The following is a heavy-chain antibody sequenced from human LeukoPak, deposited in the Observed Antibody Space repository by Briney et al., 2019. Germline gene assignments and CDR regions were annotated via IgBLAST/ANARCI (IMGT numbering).Heavy chain of an antibody. Sequence: ASVKVSCKASGYTFTSYGISRVRQAPGQGLEWMGWISAYNGNTNYAQKLQGRVTMTTDTSTSTAYMELRSLRSDDTAVYYCARVGYDFWSGLNWFDPWGQGTLVTVSS. V-gene: IGHV1-18*01. D-gene: IGHD3-3*01. CDR1: GYTFTSYG. CDR3: ARVGYDFWSGLNWFDP. CDR2: ISAYNGNT. J-gene: IGHJ5*02.